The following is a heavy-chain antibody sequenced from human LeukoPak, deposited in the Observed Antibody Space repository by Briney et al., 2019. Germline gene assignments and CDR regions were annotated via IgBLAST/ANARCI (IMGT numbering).Heavy chain of an antibody. V-gene: IGHV3-23*01. CDR3: AKEGRGSWAGNTGD. D-gene: IGHD3-10*01. CDR1: GFDFSSHG. Sequence: GGSLRLPCAASGFDFSSHGMNWVRQAPGKGLEWVSTINFNGGRTYYADSVKGRFSVSRDNSKNTLYLQMNSLRVEDTAVYYCAKEGRGSWAGNTGDWGQGTLVSVSS. J-gene: IGHJ4*02. CDR2: INFNGGRT.